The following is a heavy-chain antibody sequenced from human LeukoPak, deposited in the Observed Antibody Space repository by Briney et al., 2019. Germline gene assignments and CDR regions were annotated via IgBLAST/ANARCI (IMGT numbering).Heavy chain of an antibody. J-gene: IGHJ6*02. V-gene: IGHV4-34*01. D-gene: IGHD2-2*03. Sequence: SETLSLTCAVYGESFSGYYWTWIRQPPGQGLEWIGEVNHSGSTNYNPSLKSRVTMSVDTSKSQISLILSSVTAADTAVYYCVRGGHKLDIQTSRYYYGLDVWGQGTTVTVSS. CDR1: GESFSGYY. CDR2: VNHSGST. CDR3: VRGGHKLDIQTSRYYYGLDV.